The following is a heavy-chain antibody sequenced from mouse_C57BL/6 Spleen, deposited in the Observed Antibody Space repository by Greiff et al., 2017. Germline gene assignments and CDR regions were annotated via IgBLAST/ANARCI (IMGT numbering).Heavy chain of an antibody. CDR2: IDPSDSYT. J-gene: IGHJ3*01. CDR1: GYTFTSYW. Sequence: QVQLQQPGAELVKPGASVKLSCKASGYTFTSYWMHWVKQRPGQGLEWIGEIDPSDSYTNYNQKFKGKSTLTVDKSSSTAYMHLSSLTSEDTAVYYCALYGRFAYWGQGTLVTVSA. V-gene: IGHV1-69*01. D-gene: IGHD1-1*01. CDR3: ALYGRFAY.